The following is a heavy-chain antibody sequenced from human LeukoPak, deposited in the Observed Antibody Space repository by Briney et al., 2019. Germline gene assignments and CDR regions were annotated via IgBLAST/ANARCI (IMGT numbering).Heavy chain of an antibody. CDR2: IYTSEST. J-gene: IGHJ6*04. CDR1: GDSIRRGSYY. D-gene: IGHD1-14*01. V-gene: IGHV4-61*02. Sequence: PSETLSLTCTVSGDSIRRGSYYWSGIRRPPGKGLEWIGRIYTSESTDYNPSLKSRVTISVDTSKNQFSLKLSSVTAADTAVYYCARLITTYNVWGKGTTVTISS. CDR3: ARLITTYNV.